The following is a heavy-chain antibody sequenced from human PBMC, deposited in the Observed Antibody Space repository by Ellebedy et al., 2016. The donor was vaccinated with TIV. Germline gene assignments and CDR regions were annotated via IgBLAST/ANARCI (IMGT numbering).Heavy chain of an antibody. J-gene: IGHJ6*02. Sequence: SETLSLTXTVSGYSISSGYYWGWIRQPPGKGLEWIGEINHSGSTNYNPSLKSRVTISVDTSKNQFSLKLSSVTAADTAVYYCARDGYMVRAIWSYYYYGMDVWGQGTTVTVSS. D-gene: IGHD3-10*01. V-gene: IGHV4-38-2*02. CDR3: ARDGYMVRAIWSYYYYGMDV. CDR1: GYSISSGYY. CDR2: INHSGST.